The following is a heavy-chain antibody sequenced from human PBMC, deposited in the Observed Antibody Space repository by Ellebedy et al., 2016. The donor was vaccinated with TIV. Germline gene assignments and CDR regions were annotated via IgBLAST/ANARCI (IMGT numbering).Heavy chain of an antibody. CDR3: ARAPSVDPHMDV. V-gene: IGHV1-46*01. CDR2: INPTAGST. CDR1: GYTFTSYY. J-gene: IGHJ6*02. D-gene: IGHD6-19*01. Sequence: AASVKVSCKASGYTFTSYYMHWVRQAPGQGLEWMGIINPTAGSTSSEQKFQGRGTMTSDTSTRTVYMELSSLRTEETAVYYCARAPSVDPHMDVWGQGTTVTVSS.